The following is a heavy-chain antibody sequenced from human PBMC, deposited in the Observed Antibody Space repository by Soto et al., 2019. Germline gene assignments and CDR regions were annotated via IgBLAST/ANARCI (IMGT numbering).Heavy chain of an antibody. D-gene: IGHD1-7*01. CDR3: ATMGTPATGLYYFDY. CDR1: GGSISSGNYY. Sequence: PSETLSLTCTVSGGSISSGNYYWSWIRQPPGKGLEWIGCISYSGSTYYNASLKSRVTISVDTSKNQFSLNLSFVTAADTAVYYCATMGTPATGLYYFDYWGQGTLVTVSS. V-gene: IGHV4-30-4*01. CDR2: ISYSGST. J-gene: IGHJ4*02.